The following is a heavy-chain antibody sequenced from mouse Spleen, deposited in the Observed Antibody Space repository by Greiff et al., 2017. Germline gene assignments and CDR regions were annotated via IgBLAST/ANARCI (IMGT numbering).Heavy chain of an antibody. D-gene: IGHD1-1*01. CDR2: INPNNGGT. CDR1: GYTFTDYY. Sequence: VQLQQSGPELVKPGASVKISCKASGYTFTDYYMNWVKQSHGKSLEWIGDINPNNGGTSYNQKFKGKATLTVDKSSSTAYMELRSLTSEDSAVYYCARGRVVAPGYFDVWGAGTTVTVSS. J-gene: IGHJ1*01. V-gene: IGHV1-26*01. CDR3: ARGRVVAPGYFDV.